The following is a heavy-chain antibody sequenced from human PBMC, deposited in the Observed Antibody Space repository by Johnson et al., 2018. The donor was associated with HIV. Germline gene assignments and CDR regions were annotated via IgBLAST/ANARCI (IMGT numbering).Heavy chain of an antibody. D-gene: IGHD3-10*01. CDR1: GFTFSNAW. CDR2: IKSRTDGGTT. Sequence: VQLVESGGGLVKPGGSLRLSCAASGFTFSNAWMIWVRQAPGKGLEWVGRIKSRTDGGTTDYAAPVKGRFTISREDSKNTLSLQMNSLKTEDTAVYYCARGGMWFGGYDAFDIWGQGTMVTVSS. V-gene: IGHV3-15*01. CDR3: ARGGMWFGGYDAFDI. J-gene: IGHJ3*02.